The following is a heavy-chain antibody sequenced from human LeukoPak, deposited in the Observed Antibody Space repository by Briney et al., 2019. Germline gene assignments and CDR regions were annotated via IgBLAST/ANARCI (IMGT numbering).Heavy chain of an antibody. V-gene: IGHV1-2*02. Sequence: GASVKVSCKASGYTFTGYYMHWVRQAPGQGLEWMGWINPNSGGTNYAQKFQGRVTMTRDTSISTAYMELSGLRSDDTAVYYCARVRRELPGRIFDYWGQGTLVTVSS. J-gene: IGHJ4*02. CDR1: GYTFTGYY. CDR3: ARVRRELPGRIFDY. D-gene: IGHD1-26*01. CDR2: INPNSGGT.